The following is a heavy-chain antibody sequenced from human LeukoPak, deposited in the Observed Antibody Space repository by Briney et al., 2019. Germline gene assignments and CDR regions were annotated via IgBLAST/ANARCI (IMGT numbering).Heavy chain of an antibody. CDR1: GGSISSSNDN. J-gene: IGHJ6*03. Sequence: SETLSLTCTVSGGSISSSNDNWGWIRQPPGKGLEWIGSIYYTGITYYNPSVMSRVTMSVDTSKNQFSLRLSSVTAADTATYYCARQGRATVVMYMDDWGKGTTVTVSS. CDR2: IYYTGIT. D-gene: IGHD4-23*01. V-gene: IGHV4-39*01. CDR3: ARQGRATVVMYMDD.